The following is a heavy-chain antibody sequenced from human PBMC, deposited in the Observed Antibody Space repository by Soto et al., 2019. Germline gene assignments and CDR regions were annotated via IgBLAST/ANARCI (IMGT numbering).Heavy chain of an antibody. D-gene: IGHD1-1*01. V-gene: IGHV3-23*01. CDR3: ANPIPKTGTTFGF. J-gene: IGHJ4*02. CDR2: ISGSGDDT. CDR1: GFTFSNFA. Sequence: PGGSLRLSYVASGFTFSNFAMAWVLQAPGEGLEWVSAISGSGDDTFYADSMKGRFTISRDNSKDTLYLQINSLRAEDTAVYYCANPIPKTGTTFGFWGQGTLVTVSS.